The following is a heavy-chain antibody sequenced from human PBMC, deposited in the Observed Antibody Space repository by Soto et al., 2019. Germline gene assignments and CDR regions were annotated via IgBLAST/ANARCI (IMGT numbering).Heavy chain of an antibody. D-gene: IGHD2-21*02. CDR2: ISYDGSNK. J-gene: IGHJ3*02. V-gene: IGHV3-30-3*01. Sequence: QVQLVESGGGVVQPGRSLRLSCAASGFTFSSYAMHWVRQAPGKGLEWVAVISYDGSNKYYAESVKGRFTISRDNSKNALYLQMNSLRAEDTAVYYCARYIVVVTATYAFDIWGQGTMVTVSS. CDR1: GFTFSSYA. CDR3: ARYIVVVTATYAFDI.